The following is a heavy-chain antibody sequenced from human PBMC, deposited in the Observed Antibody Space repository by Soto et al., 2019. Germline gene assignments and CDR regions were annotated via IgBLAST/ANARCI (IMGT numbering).Heavy chain of an antibody. CDR3: ARSQGSSTSLEIYYYYYYGMDV. Sequence: QVQLVQSGAEVKKPGSSVKVSCKASGGTFSSYAISWVRQAPGQGLEWRGGIIPISGTANYAQKFQDRVTITAAESTSTAYMELSSLRSEDTAVYYCARSQGSSTSLEIYYYYYYGMDVWGQGTTVTVSS. CDR1: GGTFSSYA. D-gene: IGHD2-2*01. V-gene: IGHV1-69*01. J-gene: IGHJ6*02. CDR2: IIPISGTA.